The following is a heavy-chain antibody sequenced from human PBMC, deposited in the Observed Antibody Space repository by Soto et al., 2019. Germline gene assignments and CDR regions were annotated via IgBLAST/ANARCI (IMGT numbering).Heavy chain of an antibody. CDR1: GGTFSSYA. Sequence: GASVKVSCKASGGTFSSYAISWVRQAPGQGLEWMGGIIPIFGTANYAQKFQGRVTITADESTSTAYMELSSLRSEGTAVYYCASKLAVAGPTYYYYGMDVWGQGTTVTVSS. CDR3: ASKLAVAGPTYYYYGMDV. J-gene: IGHJ6*02. D-gene: IGHD6-19*01. CDR2: IIPIFGTA. V-gene: IGHV1-69*13.